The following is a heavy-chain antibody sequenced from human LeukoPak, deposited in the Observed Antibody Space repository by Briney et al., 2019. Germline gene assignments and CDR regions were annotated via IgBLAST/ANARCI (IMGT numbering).Heavy chain of an antibody. CDR2: IYYSGST. CDR3: AIIVGATMGLDY. CDR1: GGSISSYY. D-gene: IGHD1-26*01. V-gene: IGHV4-59*05. Sequence: SETLSLTCTVSGGSISSYYWSWIRQPPGKGLEWIGSIYYSGSTYYNPSLKSRVTISVDTSKNQFSLKLSSVTAADTAVYYCAIIVGATMGLDYWGQGTLVTVSS. J-gene: IGHJ4*02.